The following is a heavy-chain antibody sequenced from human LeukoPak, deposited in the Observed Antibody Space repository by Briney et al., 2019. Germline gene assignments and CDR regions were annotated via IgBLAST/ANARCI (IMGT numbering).Heavy chain of an antibody. J-gene: IGHJ4*02. D-gene: IGHD3-22*01. Sequence: GGSLRLSCAASGFTFSSYGIHWVRQAPGKGLEWVTFIAYDGGNKYYADSVKGRFTISRDNSKNTVSLEMNSLRVEDTAVYYCAKAADSSATDYWGQGTLVTVSA. CDR2: IAYDGGNK. CDR3: AKAADSSATDY. CDR1: GFTFSSYG. V-gene: IGHV3-30*02.